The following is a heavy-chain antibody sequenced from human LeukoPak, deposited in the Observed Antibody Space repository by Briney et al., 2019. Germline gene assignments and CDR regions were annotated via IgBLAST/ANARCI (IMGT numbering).Heavy chain of an antibody. J-gene: IGHJ4*02. Sequence: GGSLRLSCAASGFTFRNYGMHWVRQAPGKGLEWVAVIYYDGSNKYYADSVKGQFTISRDNSKNTLYLQINSVRADDTAVYYCAGDIRSIYFDLWGQGTLVTVSS. CDR1: GFTFRNYG. CDR2: IYYDGSNK. D-gene: IGHD2-2*01. V-gene: IGHV3-33*01. CDR3: AGDIRSIYFDL.